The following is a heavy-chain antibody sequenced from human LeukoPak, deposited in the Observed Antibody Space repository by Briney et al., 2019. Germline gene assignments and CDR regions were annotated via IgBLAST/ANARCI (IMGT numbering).Heavy chain of an antibody. CDR1: GFTFSSYA. J-gene: IGHJ4*02. V-gene: IGHV3-30-3*01. CDR3: AKGKNYYGSGESIDY. CDR2: ISYDGSNK. Sequence: GGSLRLSCAASGFTFSSYAMHWVRQAPGKGLEWVAVISYDGSNKYYADSVKGRFTISRDNSKNTLYLQMNSLRAEDTAVYYCAKGKNYYGSGESIDYWGQGTLVTVSS. D-gene: IGHD3-10*01.